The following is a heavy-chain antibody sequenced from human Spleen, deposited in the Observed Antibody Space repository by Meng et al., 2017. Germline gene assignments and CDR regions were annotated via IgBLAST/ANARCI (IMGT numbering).Heavy chain of an antibody. CDR2: MNPNSGNT. J-gene: IGHJ4*02. D-gene: IGHD6-25*01. CDR1: GYTFAAYW. CDR3: ARDEDISAAGKLFGDY. Sequence: ASVKVSCKASGYTFAAYWIQWVRQTTGQGLEWMGWMNPNSGNTGYAQKFQGRVTMTRNTSISTAYMELSGLRSDDTAMYYCARDEDISAAGKLFGDYWGQGTLVAVSS. V-gene: IGHV1-8*02.